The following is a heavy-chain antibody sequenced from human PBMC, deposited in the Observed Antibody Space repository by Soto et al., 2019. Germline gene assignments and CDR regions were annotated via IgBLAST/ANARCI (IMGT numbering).Heavy chain of an antibody. V-gene: IGHV3-30*18. Sequence: GGSLRLSCAASGFTFSSYGMHWVRQAPGKGLEWVAVISYDGSNKYYADSVKGRFTISRDNSKNTLYLQMNSLRAEDTAVYYCAKDKGRLSTTIFGVVDYWGQGTLVTVSS. CDR1: GFTFSSYG. D-gene: IGHD3-3*01. J-gene: IGHJ4*02. CDR2: ISYDGSNK. CDR3: AKDKGRLSTTIFGVVDY.